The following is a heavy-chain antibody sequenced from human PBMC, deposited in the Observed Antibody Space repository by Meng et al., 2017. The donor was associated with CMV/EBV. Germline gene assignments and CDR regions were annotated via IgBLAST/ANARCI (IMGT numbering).Heavy chain of an antibody. V-gene: IGHV3-48*04. J-gene: IGHJ4*02. CDR1: GFTFSSYS. Sequence: RLSCAASGFTFSSYSMNWVRQAPGKGLEWVSYISSSSSTIYYADSVKGRFTISRDNAKNSLYLQMNSLRAEDTAVYYCARDWGGTSFKHLPHNDYWGQGTLVTVSS. D-gene: IGHD3-16*01. CDR2: ISSSSSTI. CDR3: ARDWGGTSFKHLPHNDY.